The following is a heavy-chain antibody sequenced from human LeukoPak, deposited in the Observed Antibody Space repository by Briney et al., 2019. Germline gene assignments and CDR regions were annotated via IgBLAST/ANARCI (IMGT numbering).Heavy chain of an antibody. Sequence: GGSLRLSCAASGFTFSSYAMHWVRQAPGKGLEWVAVISYDGSNKYYADSVKGRFTISRDNSKNTLYLQMNSLRAEDTAVYYCARAVLDAFDIWGQGTMVIVSS. CDR3: ARAVLDAFDI. CDR2: ISYDGSNK. CDR1: GFTFSSYA. J-gene: IGHJ3*02. D-gene: IGHD2/OR15-2a*01. V-gene: IGHV3-30-3*01.